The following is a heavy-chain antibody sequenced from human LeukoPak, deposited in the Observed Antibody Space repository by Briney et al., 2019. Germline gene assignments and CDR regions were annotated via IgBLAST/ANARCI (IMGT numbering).Heavy chain of an antibody. J-gene: IGHJ4*02. CDR3: ARARGSCSGSSCYSDY. CDR2: ISSSSSYI. Sequence: GGSLRLSCAASGFTFSSYSMNWVRQAPGKGLEWVSSISSSSSYIYYADSVKGRFTISRDNAKNSLSLQMNSLRAEDTAVYYCARARGSCSGSSCYSDYWGQGTLVTVSS. V-gene: IGHV3-21*01. D-gene: IGHD2-15*01. CDR1: GFTFSSYS.